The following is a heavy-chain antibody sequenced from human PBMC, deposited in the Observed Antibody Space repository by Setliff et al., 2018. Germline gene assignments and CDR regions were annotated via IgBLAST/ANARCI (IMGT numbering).Heavy chain of an antibody. J-gene: IGHJ1*01. CDR3: VREGYSEYFQD. Sequence: PSETLSLTCTVSGGSISSHYWRWIRQPPGKGLEWIGYISYTGRTNFTPSFKSRVTMSVDTSKSQFSLKLSSVTAADTAVYYCVREGYSEYFQDWGRGTLVTVSS. D-gene: IGHD1-1*01. CDR1: GGSISSHY. V-gene: IGHV4-59*11. CDR2: ISYTGRT.